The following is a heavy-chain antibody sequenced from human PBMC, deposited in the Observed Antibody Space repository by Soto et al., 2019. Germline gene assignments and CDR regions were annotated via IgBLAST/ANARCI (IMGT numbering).Heavy chain of an antibody. CDR3: AAGDSSGYYWG. CDR2: ITVGTGNT. J-gene: IGHJ4*02. Sequence: SVKASCKASGFTFTSSSVQWVRQARGQRLEWIGWITVGTGNTNYAQKFQERVTITRDMSTSTAYMELSNLRSEDTAVYYCAAGDSSGYYWGWGQETQVT. CDR1: GFTFTSSS. D-gene: IGHD3-22*01. V-gene: IGHV1-58*01.